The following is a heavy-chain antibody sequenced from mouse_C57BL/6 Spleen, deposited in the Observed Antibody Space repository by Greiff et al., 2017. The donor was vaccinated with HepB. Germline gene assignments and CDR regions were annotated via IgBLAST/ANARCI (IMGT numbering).Heavy chain of an antibody. Sequence: QVQLQQPGAELVKPGASVKLSCKASGYTFTSYWMHWVKQRPGRGLEWIGRIDPNSGGTKYNEKFKSKATLTVDKPSSTAYMQLSSLTSEDSAVYYCASFSTTVVATDWYFDVWGTGTTVTVSS. V-gene: IGHV1-72*01. J-gene: IGHJ1*03. D-gene: IGHD1-1*01. CDR1: GYTFTSYW. CDR3: ASFSTTVVATDWYFDV. CDR2: IDPNSGGT.